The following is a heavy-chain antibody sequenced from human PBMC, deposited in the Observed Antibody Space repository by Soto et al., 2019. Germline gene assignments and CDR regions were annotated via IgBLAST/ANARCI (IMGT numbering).Heavy chain of an antibody. CDR2: ISWNSGSI. D-gene: IGHD5-18*01. Sequence: EVQLVESGGGLVQPGRSLRLSCAASGFTFDDYAMHWVRQAPGKGLEWVSGISWNSGSIGYADSVKGRFTISRDNAKNYLYLQMNSLRAEDTALYYCAKDNTAMAEYYYYGMDVWGQGTTVTVSS. CDR3: AKDNTAMAEYYYYGMDV. CDR1: GFTFDDYA. J-gene: IGHJ6*02. V-gene: IGHV3-9*01.